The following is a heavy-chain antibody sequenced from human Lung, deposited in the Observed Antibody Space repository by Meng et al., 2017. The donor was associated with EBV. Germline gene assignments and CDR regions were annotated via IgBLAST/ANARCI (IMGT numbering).Heavy chain of an antibody. D-gene: IGHD6-19*01. Sequence: QVQLQESGPGLVKPSQTLSLTCTVSGGSISSGGYYWSWIRQHPGKGLEWIGYIYYSGSTYSNASLKSRITMSMDTSKNQLSLRLRSVTAADTAVYYCARGGGWYYFDNWGQGTLVTVSS. CDR2: IYYSGST. V-gene: IGHV4-31*03. CDR3: ARGGGWYYFDN. J-gene: IGHJ4*02. CDR1: GGSISSGGYY.